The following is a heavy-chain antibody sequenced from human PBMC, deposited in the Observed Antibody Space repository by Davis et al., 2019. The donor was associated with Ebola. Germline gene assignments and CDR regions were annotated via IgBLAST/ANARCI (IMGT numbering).Heavy chain of an antibody. J-gene: IGHJ4*02. CDR1: GGTFSSYG. V-gene: IGHV1-69*13. CDR2: IIPIFALA. CDR3: AAYDSSGYSHRYDY. D-gene: IGHD3-22*01. Sequence: SVKVSCKASGGTFSSYGFSWVRQAPGQGLEWMGGIIPIFALAHYAQEFQGRITITADESTSTAYMDLSSLRSEDTAVYYCAAYDSSGYSHRYDYWGQGTLVTVSS.